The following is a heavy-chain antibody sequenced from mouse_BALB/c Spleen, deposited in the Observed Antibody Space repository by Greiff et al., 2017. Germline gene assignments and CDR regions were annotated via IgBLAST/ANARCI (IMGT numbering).Heavy chain of an antibody. CDR3: ARWGYDEAMDY. CDR1: GYSFTSYW. D-gene: IGHD2-14*01. Sequence: QVQLQQSGPQLVRPGASVKISCKASGYSFTSYWMHWVKQRPGQGLEWIGMIDPSDSETRLNQKFKDKATLTVDKSSSTAYMQLSSPTSEDSAVYYCARWGYDEAMDYWGQGTSVTVSS. V-gene: IGHV1S127*01. CDR2: IDPSDSET. J-gene: IGHJ4*01.